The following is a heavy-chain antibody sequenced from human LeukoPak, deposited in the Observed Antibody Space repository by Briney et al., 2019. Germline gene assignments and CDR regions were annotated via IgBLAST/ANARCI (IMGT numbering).Heavy chain of an antibody. Sequence: GGSLRLSCAASGFTFSTYSMNWVRQAPGKGLQWVSSISSSSSLIYYADSVKGRFTISRDNAKNSLYLQMNSLRAEDTAVYYCASSVVSGYWGQGTLVTVSS. D-gene: IGHD4-23*01. J-gene: IGHJ4*02. CDR1: GFTFSTYS. V-gene: IGHV3-21*01. CDR3: ASSVVSGY. CDR2: ISSSSSLI.